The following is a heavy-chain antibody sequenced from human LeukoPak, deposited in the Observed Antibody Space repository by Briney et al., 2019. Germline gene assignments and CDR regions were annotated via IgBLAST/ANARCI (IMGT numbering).Heavy chain of an antibody. CDR2: MNPNSGNT. CDR1: VYTFTSYD. Sequence: ASVKVSCKASVYTFTSYDINWVRQATGQGLEWLGYMNPNSGNTRSAQKFQGRFTMTRDTSISTAYMELSSLRSEDTAVYYCAREGFDYWGRGTLVTVSS. CDR3: AREGFDY. V-gene: IGHV1-8*01. J-gene: IGHJ4*02.